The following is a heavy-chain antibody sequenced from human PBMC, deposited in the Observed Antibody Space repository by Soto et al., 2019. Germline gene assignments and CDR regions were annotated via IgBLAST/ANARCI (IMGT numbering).Heavy chain of an antibody. J-gene: IGHJ4*02. CDR1: AYTFTNYD. D-gene: IGHD3-10*01. V-gene: IGHV1-8*01. CDR3: ARGRGVGYYYDSGIYPYLHY. Sequence: QVQLVQSGAEVKKPGASVKVSCRASAYTFTNYDIHWVRQATGQGLEWMGWMSPKSGNTGYAQNFQDSVYMTRTTSIRTANRELRSLRSEDGAVYFCARGRGVGYYYDSGIYPYLHYGGRGTRVTVPS. CDR2: MSPKSGNT.